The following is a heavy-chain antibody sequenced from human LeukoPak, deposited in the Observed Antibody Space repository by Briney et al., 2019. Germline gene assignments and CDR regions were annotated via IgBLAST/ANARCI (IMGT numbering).Heavy chain of an antibody. J-gene: IGHJ4*02. V-gene: IGHV1-18*01. D-gene: IGHD3-3*01. Sequence: ASVKVSCKASGYTFTTYGLSWVRQAPGQGLEWRGWISTYNGNTNYAQKFQGRVTMTTDTSTSTAYMELRSLRSDDTAVYYCARDPTEDFWSGFYSYFDFWGQGTLVTVSS. CDR3: ARDPTEDFWSGFYSYFDF. CDR2: ISTYNGNT. CDR1: GYTFTTYG.